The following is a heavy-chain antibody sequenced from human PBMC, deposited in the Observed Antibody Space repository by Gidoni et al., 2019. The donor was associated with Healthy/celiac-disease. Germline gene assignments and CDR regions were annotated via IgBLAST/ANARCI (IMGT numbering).Heavy chain of an antibody. CDR2: IKQDGSEK. V-gene: IGHV3-7*03. J-gene: IGHJ4*02. D-gene: IGHD6-13*01. CDR3: ARDRSSWYYFDY. Sequence: EVQLVESGGGLVQPGGSLRLSCAASGFTFSGYWMSWVRQAPGKGLGWVANIKQDGSEKYYVDSVKGRFTISRDNAKNSLYLQMNSLRAEDTAVYYCARDRSSWYYFDYWGQGTLVTVSS. CDR1: GFTFSGYW.